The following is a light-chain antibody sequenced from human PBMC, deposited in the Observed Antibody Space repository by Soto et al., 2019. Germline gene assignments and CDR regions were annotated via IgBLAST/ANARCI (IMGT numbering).Light chain of an antibody. V-gene: IGLV2-11*01. J-gene: IGLJ1*01. Sequence: QSALTQPRSVSGSPGQSVTISCTGTSSYVGGSNHVSWYQHHPGKAPKLMIYDVTKRPPGVPDRFSASRSDNTASLTISGLQAEDEADYYCCSYAGSPYVFGTGTKLTVL. CDR2: DVT. CDR1: SSYVGGSNH. CDR3: CSYAGSPYV.